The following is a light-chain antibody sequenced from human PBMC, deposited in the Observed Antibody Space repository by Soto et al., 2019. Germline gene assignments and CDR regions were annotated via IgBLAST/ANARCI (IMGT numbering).Light chain of an antibody. Sequence: EVVMTQSPATLSVSPGERATLSCRASQSVSSNLAWYQQKPGQAPRLLIYGASTRATSIPARFSGSGSGTECPLTISSLQSEDFAVYYCQQYNNWPFTFGPGTKVDLK. CDR3: QQYNNWPFT. V-gene: IGKV3-15*01. CDR1: QSVSSN. J-gene: IGKJ3*01. CDR2: GAS.